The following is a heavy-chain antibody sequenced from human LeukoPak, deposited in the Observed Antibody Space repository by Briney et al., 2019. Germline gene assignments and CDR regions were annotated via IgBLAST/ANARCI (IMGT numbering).Heavy chain of an antibody. CDR3: ARAVAGYYFDY. J-gene: IGHJ4*02. Sequence: GGSLRLSCAASGFTFSSYVMHWVRQAPGKGLEWVAITSYDGSNEYYADSVKGRFTISRDNSKNTLYLQMNSLRAEDTAMYYCARAVAGYYFDYWGQGTLVTVSS. CDR2: TSYDGSNE. V-gene: IGHV3-30*04. D-gene: IGHD6-19*01. CDR1: GFTFSSYV.